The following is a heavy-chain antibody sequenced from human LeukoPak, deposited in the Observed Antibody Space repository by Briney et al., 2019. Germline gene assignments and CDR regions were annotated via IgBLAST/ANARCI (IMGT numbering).Heavy chain of an antibody. CDR2: INPNSGGT. J-gene: IGHJ4*02. CDR1: GYIFTGYY. Sequence: ASVKVSCKASGYIFTGYYMHWVRQAPGQGLEWMGWINPNSGGTNYAQKFQGRVTMTRDTSISTAYMELSRLRSDDTAVYYCARSELVDSEIDYWGQGTLVTVSS. D-gene: IGHD3-22*01. CDR3: ARSELVDSEIDY. V-gene: IGHV1-2*02.